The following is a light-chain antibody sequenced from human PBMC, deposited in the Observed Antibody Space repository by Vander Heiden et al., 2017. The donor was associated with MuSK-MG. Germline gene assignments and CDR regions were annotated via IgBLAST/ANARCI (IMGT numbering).Light chain of an antibody. Sequence: DIQMTQSPSSLSASVGDRVTITCRASQSISSYLNWYQQKPGKAPKLLIYAASSLQSGVPSRFSGSGSGTDFTLSIIRLQPEDFATYYCQQSYSTPYTFGQGTKVEIK. J-gene: IGKJ2*01. CDR1: QSISSY. V-gene: IGKV1-39*01. CDR2: AAS. CDR3: QQSYSTPYT.